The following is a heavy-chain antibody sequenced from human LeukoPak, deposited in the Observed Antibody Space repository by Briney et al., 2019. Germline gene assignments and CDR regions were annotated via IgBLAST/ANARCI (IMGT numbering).Heavy chain of an antibody. J-gene: IGHJ4*02. D-gene: IGHD3-10*01. CDR3: ARRKGFGEGYFDS. Sequence: SETLSLTCTVSGGSISNTLYYWAWIRQPPGKGLESIGSIYYSRSTYYSPSLKSRVTISVDTSKNQFSLKLTSVTAADTAVYYCARRKGFGEGYFDSWGQGALVTVSS. V-gene: IGHV4-39*01. CDR2: IYYSRST. CDR1: GGSISNTLYY.